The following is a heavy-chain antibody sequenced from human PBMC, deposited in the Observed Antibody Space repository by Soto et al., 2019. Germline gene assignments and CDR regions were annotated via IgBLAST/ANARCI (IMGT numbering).Heavy chain of an antibody. D-gene: IGHD6-19*01. V-gene: IGHV1-3*01. CDR3: ARVAVAVGFDP. CDR1: GYTFTSYA. Sequence: ALVKVSCKASGYTFTSYAMHWVRQAPGQRLEWMGWINAGNGNTKYSQKFQGRVTITRDTSASTAYMELSSLRSEDTAVYYCARVAVAVGFDPWGQGTLVTVSS. CDR2: INAGNGNT. J-gene: IGHJ5*02.